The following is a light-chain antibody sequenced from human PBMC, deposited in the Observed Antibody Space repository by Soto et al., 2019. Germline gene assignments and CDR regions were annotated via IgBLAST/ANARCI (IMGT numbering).Light chain of an antibody. J-gene: IGLJ3*02. CDR3: CSYAGSNTGV. V-gene: IGLV2-23*01. CDR1: SSDVASYNL. Sequence: QSALTQPASVSGSPGQAITISCTGTSSDVASYNLVSWYQQHPGKTPKLIVYETSKRPSGVSNHFSGSKSGNTASLTIFGLQAEDEADYYCCSYAGSNTGVFGGGTKVTVL. CDR2: ETS.